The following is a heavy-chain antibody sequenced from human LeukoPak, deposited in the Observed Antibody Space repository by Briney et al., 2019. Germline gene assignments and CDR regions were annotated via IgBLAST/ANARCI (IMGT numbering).Heavy chain of an antibody. D-gene: IGHD2-2*01. V-gene: IGHV3-48*03. CDR3: ARRYCSSTSCTMDV. CDR1: AFTFNSYD. CDR2: ISNGGSRT. Sequence: PGGSLRLSCAASAFTFNSYDMNWVRQAPGKGLEWVSYISNGGSRTYYADSVKGRFTISRDNAKNSLYLQMDSLRAEDTAIYYCARRYCSSTSCTMDVWGKGTTVTVSS. J-gene: IGHJ6*04.